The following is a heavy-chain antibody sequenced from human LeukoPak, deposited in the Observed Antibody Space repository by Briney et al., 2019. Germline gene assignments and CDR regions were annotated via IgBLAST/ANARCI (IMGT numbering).Heavy chain of an antibody. CDR1: GGSFSNYY. Sequence: PSETLSLTCAVYGGSFSNYYWTWIRQPPGKGLEWIGEINHSGSTNYNPSLKSRVTISVDTSKNQFSLKLSSVTAADTAVYYCARDRLLWFGELDFWGQGTLVIVSS. J-gene: IGHJ4*02. D-gene: IGHD3-10*01. CDR2: INHSGST. V-gene: IGHV4-34*01. CDR3: ARDRLLWFGELDF.